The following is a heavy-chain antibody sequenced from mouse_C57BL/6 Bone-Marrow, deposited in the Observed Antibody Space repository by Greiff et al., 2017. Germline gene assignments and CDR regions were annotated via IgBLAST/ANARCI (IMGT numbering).Heavy chain of an antibody. V-gene: IGHV5-12*01. J-gene: IGHJ3*01. D-gene: IGHD2-4*01. CDR1: GFTFSDYY. CDR2: ISNGGGST. Sequence: EVKVVESGGGLVQPGGSLKLSCAASGFTFSDYYMYWVRQTPEKRLEWVAYISNGGGSTYYPDTVKGRFTISRDNAKNTLYLQMSRLKSEDTAMYYCARRGMIAGVWFAYWGQGTLVTVSA. CDR3: ARRGMIAGVWFAY.